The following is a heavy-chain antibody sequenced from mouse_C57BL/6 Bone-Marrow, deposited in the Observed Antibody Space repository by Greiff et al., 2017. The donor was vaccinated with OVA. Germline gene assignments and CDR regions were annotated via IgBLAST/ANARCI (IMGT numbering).Heavy chain of an antibody. J-gene: IGHJ2*01. CDR3: TRGGY. CDR1: GFTFSSYA. V-gene: IGHV5-4*03. Sequence: DVKLVESGGGLVTPGGSLKLSCAASGFTFSSYAMSWVRQTPEKRLEWVATISDGGSYTYYPDNVKGRFTISRDNAKNNLYLQMSHLKSEDTAMYYCTRGGYWGQGTTLTVSS. CDR2: ISDGGSYT.